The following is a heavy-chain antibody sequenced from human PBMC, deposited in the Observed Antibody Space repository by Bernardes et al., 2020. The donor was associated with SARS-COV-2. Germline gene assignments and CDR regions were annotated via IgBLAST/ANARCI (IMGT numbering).Heavy chain of an antibody. D-gene: IGHD3-3*01. Sequence: GSLSPSCAAAGFTFSSYWMSWVRQAPGKGLEWVANIKQDGSERYYMDSVKGRFTISRDNAKNSLYLQMNSLRAEDTAVYYCARDWGYNDFWSGYWAHWGQGTLVTVSS. J-gene: IGHJ4*02. CDR2: IKQDGSER. CDR3: ARDWGYNDFWSGYWAH. CDR1: GFTFSSYW. V-gene: IGHV3-7*05.